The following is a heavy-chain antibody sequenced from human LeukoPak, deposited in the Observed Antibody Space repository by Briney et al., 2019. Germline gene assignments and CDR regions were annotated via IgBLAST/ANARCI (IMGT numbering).Heavy chain of an antibody. J-gene: IGHJ3*02. Sequence: SGPALVKPTQTLTLTCTFSGFSLSTSGMCVSWIRQPPGKALEWLARIDWDDDKYYSTSLKTRLTISKDTSKNQVVLTMTNMDPVDTATYYCARTEQQLVNGGDAFDIWGQGTMVTVSS. CDR2: IDWDDDK. CDR3: ARTEQQLVNGGDAFDI. D-gene: IGHD6-13*01. CDR1: GFSLSTSGMC. V-gene: IGHV2-70*11.